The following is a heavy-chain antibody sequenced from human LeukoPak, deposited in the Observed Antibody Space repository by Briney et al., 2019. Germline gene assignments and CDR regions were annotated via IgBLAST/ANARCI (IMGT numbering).Heavy chain of an antibody. CDR3: AKVGPVSSYGFGFFNY. D-gene: IGHD5-18*01. CDR2: ISYNSGSI. CDR1: GFPFDDYA. Sequence: SLPLSSAASGFPFDDYAMHWVRQAPGKGLEWVSGISYNSGSINYAESVKGRFTISRDNAKNSLYLQMNSLTVEDTALYYCAKVGPVSSYGFGFFNYWGRGTLVTVSS. V-gene: IGHV3-9*01. J-gene: IGHJ4*02.